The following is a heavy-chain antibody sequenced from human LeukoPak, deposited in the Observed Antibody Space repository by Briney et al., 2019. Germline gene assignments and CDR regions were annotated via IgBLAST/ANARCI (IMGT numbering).Heavy chain of an antibody. Sequence: GASVKVSCKASGGTFSSYAISWVRQAPGQGLEWMGGIIPIFGTANYAQKFQGRVTVTTDESTSTAYMELSSLRSEDTAVYYCARVSGRSATPDPWGQGTLVTVSS. CDR1: GGTFSSYA. V-gene: IGHV1-69*05. CDR2: IIPIFGTA. CDR3: ARVSGRSATPDP. J-gene: IGHJ5*02.